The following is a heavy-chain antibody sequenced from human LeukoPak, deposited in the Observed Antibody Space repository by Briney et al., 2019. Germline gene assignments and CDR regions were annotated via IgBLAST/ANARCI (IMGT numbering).Heavy chain of an antibody. Sequence: PGGSLRLSCAASGFTFSSYWMSWVRQAPGKGLEWVANIKQDGSEKYYVDSVKGRFTISRDNSKNTLYLQMNSLRAEDTAVYYCAKGEGDGYNLDYWGQGTLVTVSS. V-gene: IGHV3-7*01. CDR1: GFTFSSYW. CDR3: AKGEGDGYNLDY. CDR2: IKQDGSEK. J-gene: IGHJ4*02. D-gene: IGHD5-24*01.